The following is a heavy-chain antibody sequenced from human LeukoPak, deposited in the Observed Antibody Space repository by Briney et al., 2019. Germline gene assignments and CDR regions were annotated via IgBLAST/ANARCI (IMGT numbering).Heavy chain of an antibody. V-gene: IGHV4-59*11. CDR1: GGSISTHY. CDR3: ARVDGGYCSGGSCYANRFDP. D-gene: IGHD2-15*01. J-gene: IGHJ5*02. CDR2: MYYSGSP. Sequence: SETLSLTCTVSGGSISTHYWSWIRQPPGKGLEWIAYMYYSGSPNYNPSLKSRVTMSVDTSKNQFSLKLSSATAADTAVYYCARVDGGYCSGGSCYANRFDPWGQGTLVTVSS.